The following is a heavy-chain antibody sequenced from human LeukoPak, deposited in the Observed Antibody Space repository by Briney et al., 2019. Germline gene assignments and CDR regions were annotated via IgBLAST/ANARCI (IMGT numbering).Heavy chain of an antibody. CDR2: INHSGST. D-gene: IGHD3-22*01. Sequence: SETLSLTCAVYGGSFSGYCWSWIRQPPGKGLEWIWEINHSGSTNYNPSLKSRVTIPVDTSKNQFSLKLSSVTAADTAVYYCANAIYDSSGYYPYWGQGTLVTVSS. J-gene: IGHJ4*02. CDR1: GGSFSGYC. V-gene: IGHV4-34*01. CDR3: ANAIYDSSGYYPY.